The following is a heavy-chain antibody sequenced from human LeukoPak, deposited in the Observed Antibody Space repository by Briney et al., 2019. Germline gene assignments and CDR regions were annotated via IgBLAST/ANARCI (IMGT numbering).Heavy chain of an antibody. V-gene: IGHV4-34*01. J-gene: IGHJ4*02. CDR2: INHSGST. CDR1: GGSFSDHY. Sequence: PAETLSLTCAVYGGSFSDHYWSWIRQPPGKGLEWIGDINHSGSTDYNPSLKSRITMSVDTSKNQFSLKLSSVTAADTAVYYCAKTPTALVRGGYYFDNWGQGTLVTLSS. D-gene: IGHD6-6*01. CDR3: AKTPTALVRGGYYFDN.